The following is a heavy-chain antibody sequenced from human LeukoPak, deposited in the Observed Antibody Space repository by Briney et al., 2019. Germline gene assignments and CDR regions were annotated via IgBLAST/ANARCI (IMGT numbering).Heavy chain of an antibody. D-gene: IGHD5-18*01. J-gene: IGHJ4*02. V-gene: IGHV4-39*01. CDR1: GGSISNYYY. CDR2: IYYSKNT. CDR3: VSPRGFSYGYFDY. Sequence: PSETLSLTCPVSGGSISNYYYWTWIRQPPGKGLEWIGSIYYSKNTYYNPSLKSRVTISADTSKNQFSLTLGSVSATDTAVYYCVSPRGFSYGYFDYWGQGTLVTVSS.